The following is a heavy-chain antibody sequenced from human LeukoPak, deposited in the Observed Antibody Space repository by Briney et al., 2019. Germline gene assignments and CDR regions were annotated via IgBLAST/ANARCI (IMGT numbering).Heavy chain of an antibody. D-gene: IGHD3-22*01. Sequence: GGSLRLSCVASGFSLNGYSIHWVRRPPGQGLVWVSYIPDIGMSKFADSVKGRFSASRDNAQNTVDLQMNSLSVEDTALYYCVRDRYFSHDSDGSGFFGDMWGQGSTVIVSS. CDR1: GFSLNGYS. CDR3: VRDRYFSHDSDGSGFFGDM. CDR2: IPDIGMSK. V-gene: IGHV3-74*01. J-gene: IGHJ3*02.